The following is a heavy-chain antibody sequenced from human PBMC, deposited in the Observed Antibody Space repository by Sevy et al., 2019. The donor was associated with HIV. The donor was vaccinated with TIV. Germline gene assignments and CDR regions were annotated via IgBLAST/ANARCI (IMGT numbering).Heavy chain of an antibody. V-gene: IGHV3-30*04. Sequence: GGSLRLSCAASTFTVGQYAMHWVRQAPGKGLQWVAGISYEGSNEYYTDSVKGRFTISRDNSKNTLNLEMNNLRVEDTALYYCARDWGTPPTAILYYFDFWGQGIPVTVSS. J-gene: IGHJ4*02. CDR2: ISYEGSNE. D-gene: IGHD3-16*01. CDR1: TFTVGQYA. CDR3: ARDWGTPPTAILYYFDF.